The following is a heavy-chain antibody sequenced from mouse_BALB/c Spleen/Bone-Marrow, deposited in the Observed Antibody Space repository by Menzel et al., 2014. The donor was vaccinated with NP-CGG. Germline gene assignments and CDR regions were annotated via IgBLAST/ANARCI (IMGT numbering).Heavy chain of an antibody. J-gene: IGHJ2*01. CDR3: ARFYYYGSSYYFDY. Sequence: QVQLQQSGAELMKPGASVMISCKATGYTFSSYWIEWVKQRPGHGLEWIGEILPGSGSTNYNEKFKGKATFTADTSSNTAYMQLSSLTSEDSAVYYCARFYYYGSSYYFDYWGQGTTRTVSS. CDR1: GYTFSSYW. V-gene: IGHV1-9*01. D-gene: IGHD1-1*01. CDR2: ILPGSGST.